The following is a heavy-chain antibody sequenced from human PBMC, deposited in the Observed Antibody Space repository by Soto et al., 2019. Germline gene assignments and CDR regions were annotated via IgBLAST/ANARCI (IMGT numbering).Heavy chain of an antibody. V-gene: IGHV4-39*01. CDR2: IYYTGTT. CDR1: GGSISSSSYY. CDR3: ASRYSGYAYYFDY. J-gene: IGHJ4*02. Sequence: SETLSLTCTVSGGSISSSSYYWGWIRQPPGKGLEWIGSIYYTGTTYYNPSLKSRVTMSVDTSKNQFSLKLSSVTAADTAVYYCASRYSGYAYYFDYWGQGTLVTVSS. D-gene: IGHD5-12*01.